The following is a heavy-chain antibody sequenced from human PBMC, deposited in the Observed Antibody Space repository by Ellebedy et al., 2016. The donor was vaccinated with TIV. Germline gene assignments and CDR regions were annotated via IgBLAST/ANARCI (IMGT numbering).Heavy chain of an antibody. V-gene: IGHV4-34*01. CDR2: INHSGST. J-gene: IGHJ6*02. CDR1: GGSFSGYY. CDR3: ARSGGLWYYYYGMDV. D-gene: IGHD2/OR15-2a*01. Sequence: SETLSLXXAVYGGSFSGYYWSWIRQPPGKGLEWIGEINHSGSTDYNPSLKSRVTISVDTSKNQFSLKLSSVTAADTAVYYCARSGGLWYYYYGMDVWGQGTTVTVSS.